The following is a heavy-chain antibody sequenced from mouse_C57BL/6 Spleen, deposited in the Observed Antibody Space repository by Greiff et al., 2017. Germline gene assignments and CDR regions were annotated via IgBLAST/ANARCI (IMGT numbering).Heavy chain of an antibody. Sequence: ELKVVESGGGLVKPGGSLKLSCAASGFTFSDYGMHWVRQAPEKGLEWVAYISSGSSTIYYADTVKGRFTISRDNAKNTLFLQMTSLRSEDTAMYYCARGTGAYWGQGTLVTVSA. CDR1: GFTFSDYG. CDR3: ARGTGAY. D-gene: IGHD3-1*01. CDR2: ISSGSSTI. V-gene: IGHV5-17*01. J-gene: IGHJ3*01.